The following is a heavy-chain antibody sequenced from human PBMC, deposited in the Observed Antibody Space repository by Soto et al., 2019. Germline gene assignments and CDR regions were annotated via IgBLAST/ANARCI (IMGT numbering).Heavy chain of an antibody. CDR3: ARGSAGGYYDIWSGYNYFDY. Sequence: ASVKVSCKASGYTFTSYAMHWVRQAPGQRLEWMGWINAGNGNTKYSQKFQGRVTITRDTSASTAYMELSSLRSEDTAVYYCARGSAGGYYDIWSGYNYFDYWGQGPLVTVSS. J-gene: IGHJ4*02. D-gene: IGHD3-3*01. CDR2: INAGNGNT. CDR1: GYTFTSYA. V-gene: IGHV1-3*01.